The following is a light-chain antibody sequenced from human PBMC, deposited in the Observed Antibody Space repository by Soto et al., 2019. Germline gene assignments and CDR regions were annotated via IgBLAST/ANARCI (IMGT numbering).Light chain of an antibody. CDR2: GAS. V-gene: IGKV3-20*01. CDR1: QSVSSSY. Sequence: EIVLTQSPATLSLSPGERATLSCRASQSVSSSYLAWYQQKPGQAPRLLIYGASSGATGIPDRFSGSGSGTDFTLTISRLEPEDFAVYYCQQYGSSPLITFGQGTRLEI. J-gene: IGKJ5*01. CDR3: QQYGSSPLIT.